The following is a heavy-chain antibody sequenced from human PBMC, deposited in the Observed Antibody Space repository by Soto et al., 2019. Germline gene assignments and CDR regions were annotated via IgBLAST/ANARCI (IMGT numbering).Heavy chain of an antibody. CDR1: GFTFSSYE. Sequence: EGQLVESGGCLVQPGGSLRLSCAVSGFTFSSYEMNWVRQAPGKGLEWVSYISSTASTIYYADSVKGRFTISRDNAKNSLYLQMDSLRAEDTAVYYCASRIAARGYWGQGTLVTVSS. CDR2: ISSTASTI. J-gene: IGHJ4*02. V-gene: IGHV3-48*03. D-gene: IGHD6-6*01. CDR3: ASRIAARGY.